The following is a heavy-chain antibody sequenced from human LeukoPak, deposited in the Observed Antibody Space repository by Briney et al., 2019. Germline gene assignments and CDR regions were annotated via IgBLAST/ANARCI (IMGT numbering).Heavy chain of an antibody. J-gene: IGHJ4*02. D-gene: IGHD3-10*01. CDR3: ARGEDFGYYFDY. CDR1: GGSLTDYS. V-gene: IGHV4-34*01. Sequence: PSETLSLTCVVSGGSLTDYSWSWLRQPPGKGLEWIGEINHSGSTNYNPSLKSRVTISVDTSKNQFSLKLSSVTAADTAVYYCARGEDFGYYFDYWGQGTLVTVSS. CDR2: INHSGST.